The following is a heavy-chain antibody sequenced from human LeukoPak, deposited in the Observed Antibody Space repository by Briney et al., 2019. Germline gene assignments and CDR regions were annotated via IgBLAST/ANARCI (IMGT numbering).Heavy chain of an antibody. CDR1: GGSISSTNW. Sequence: SGTLSLTCGVSGGSISSTNWWSWVRQPPGQGLEWIGEISLAGRTNYNPSLNGRVTMSLDESSNQLSLKLTSVTATDTAVYYCARAYGSYAFDYWGQGTLVTVSS. J-gene: IGHJ4*02. CDR2: ISLAGRT. CDR3: ARAYGSYAFDY. V-gene: IGHV4-4*02. D-gene: IGHD1-26*01.